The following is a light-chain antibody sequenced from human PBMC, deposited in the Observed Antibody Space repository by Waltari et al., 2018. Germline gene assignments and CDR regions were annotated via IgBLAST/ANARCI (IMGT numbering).Light chain of an antibody. V-gene: IGLV2-14*03. J-gene: IGLJ2*01. CDR1: SSYLSDYNY. CDR3: SSYTTSDTLI. Sequence: QSPLTQPASVSGSPGQSITLSCTATSSYLSDYNYVSWYQQHPGKAPKLLIFDVTKRPSGVSNRFSGSKSDNAASLTISGLQAEDEADYYCSSYTTSDTLIFGGGTKLTVL. CDR2: DVT.